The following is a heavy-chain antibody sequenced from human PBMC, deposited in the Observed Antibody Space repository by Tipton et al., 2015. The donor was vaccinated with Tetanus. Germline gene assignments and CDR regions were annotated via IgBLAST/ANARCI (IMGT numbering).Heavy chain of an antibody. CDR2: ISSSRSYI. Sequence: SGFTFSSYSMNWVRQAPGKGLGWGSSISSSRSYIYYADSGKGRFTISRDNAKNSLYLQMNSLRAEETAVYYCARDRAPPSSWYFDLWGRGTLVTVSS. V-gene: IGHV3-21*01. CDR3: ARDRAPPSSWYFDL. J-gene: IGHJ2*01. CDR1: GFTFSSYS. D-gene: IGHD3-10*01.